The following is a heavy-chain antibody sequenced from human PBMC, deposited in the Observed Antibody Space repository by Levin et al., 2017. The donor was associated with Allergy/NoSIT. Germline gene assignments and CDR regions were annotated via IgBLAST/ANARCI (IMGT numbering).Heavy chain of an antibody. V-gene: IGHV4-61*01. Sequence: SETLSLTCTVSGGSVSSGSYYWSWIRQPPGKGLEWIGYIYYSGSTNYNPSLKSRVTISVDTSKNQFSLKLSSVTAADTAVYYCAREVSEVYAIGGYYYYGMDVWGQGTTVTVSS. CDR3: AREVSEVYAIGGYYYYGMDV. CDR1: GGSVSSGSYY. D-gene: IGHD2-8*01. J-gene: IGHJ6*02. CDR2: IYYSGST.